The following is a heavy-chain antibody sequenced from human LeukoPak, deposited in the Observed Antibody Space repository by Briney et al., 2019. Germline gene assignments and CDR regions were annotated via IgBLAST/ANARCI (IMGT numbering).Heavy chain of an antibody. J-gene: IGHJ5*02. V-gene: IGHV4-39*07. Sequence: PSETLSLTCTVSDGSISSSSYYWGWIRQPPGKGLEWIGSIYYSGSTYYSPSLKSRVAISVDTSKNQFSLKLSSVTAADTAVYYCARVTPRGSIAVGFTRNWFDPWGQGTLVTVSS. D-gene: IGHD6-19*01. CDR3: ARVTPRGSIAVGFTRNWFDP. CDR2: IYYSGST. CDR1: DGSISSSSYY.